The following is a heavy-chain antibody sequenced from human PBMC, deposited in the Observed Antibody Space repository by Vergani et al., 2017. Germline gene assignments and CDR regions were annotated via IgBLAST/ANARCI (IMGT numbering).Heavy chain of an antibody. J-gene: IGHJ5*02. Sequence: QVQLQQSGPGLVKPSQTLSLTCAISGDSVSSNSAAWNWIRQSPSRGLEWLGRTYYRSKWYNDYAVSVKSRITINPDTSKNQFSLQLSSVTAADTAVYYCARHVFDGQEAWFDPWGQGTLVTVSS. V-gene: IGHV6-1*01. D-gene: IGHD3-9*01. CDR3: ARHVFDGQEAWFDP. CDR1: GDSVSSNSAA. CDR2: TYYRSKWYN.